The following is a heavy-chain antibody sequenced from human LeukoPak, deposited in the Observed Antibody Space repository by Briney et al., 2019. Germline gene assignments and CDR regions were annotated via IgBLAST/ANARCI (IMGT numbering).Heavy chain of an antibody. Sequence: SETLSLTCTVSGGSISSFYWNWIRQPPGKGLEWIGYIYHSESTNYNPSLKGRVTISADTSKNQFSLELGSVTAADTAVYYCARGTSYSGATFLYWGQGTLVTVSS. CDR2: IYHSEST. CDR1: GGSISSFY. D-gene: IGHD1-26*01. J-gene: IGHJ4*02. CDR3: ARGTSYSGATFLY. V-gene: IGHV4-59*01.